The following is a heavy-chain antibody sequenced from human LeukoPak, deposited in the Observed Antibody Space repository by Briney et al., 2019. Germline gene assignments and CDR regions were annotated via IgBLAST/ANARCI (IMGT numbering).Heavy chain of an antibody. V-gene: IGHV4-4*07. CDR2: IYSSGAT. D-gene: IGHD6-19*01. Sequence: SETLSLTCTVSGGPINSYYWSWIRQPAGKGLERIGRIYSSGATNYNPSLKSRVTMSVDTCKNQFSLKLNSVTAADTAVYFCARVSSGWSYYFDYWGQGTLVTVSS. J-gene: IGHJ4*02. CDR3: ARVSSGWSYYFDY. CDR1: GGPINSYY.